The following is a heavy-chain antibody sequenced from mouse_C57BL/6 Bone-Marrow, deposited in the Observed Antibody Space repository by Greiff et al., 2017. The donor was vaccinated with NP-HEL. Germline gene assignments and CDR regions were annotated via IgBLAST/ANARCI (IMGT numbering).Heavy chain of an antibody. V-gene: IGHV5-16*01. J-gene: IGHJ1*03. CDR1: GFTFSDYY. CDR2: INYDGSST. Sequence: EVMLVESEGGLVQPGSSMKLSCTASGFTFSDYYMAWVRQVPEKGLEWVANINYDGSSTYYLDSLKSRFLISRDNAKNILYLQMSSLKSEDTATYYCARAFNWESDWYFDVWGTGTTVTVSS. CDR3: ARAFNWESDWYFDV. D-gene: IGHD4-1*01.